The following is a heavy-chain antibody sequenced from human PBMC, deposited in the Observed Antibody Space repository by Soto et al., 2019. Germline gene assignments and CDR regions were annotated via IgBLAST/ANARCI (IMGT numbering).Heavy chain of an antibody. Sequence: PSETLSLTCTVSGGSISSYYWSWIRQPPGKGLEWIGYIYYSGSTNYNPSLRSRLTISLDTSKNHFSLTLRSVNAVDTGVYYCAKSWGGDGYSHWGQGTLVTVSS. J-gene: IGHJ4*02. D-gene: IGHD2-15*01. V-gene: IGHV4-59*08. CDR3: AKSWGGDGYSH. CDR1: GGSISSYY. CDR2: IYYSGST.